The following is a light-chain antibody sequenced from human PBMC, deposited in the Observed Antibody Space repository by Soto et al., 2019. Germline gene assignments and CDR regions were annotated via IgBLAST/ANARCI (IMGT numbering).Light chain of an antibody. V-gene: IGKV3-11*01. CDR1: QSVSSRY. J-gene: IGKJ5*01. Sequence: EIVLTQSPGTLSLSPGERATLSCRASQSVSSRYLAWYQQKPGQAPRLLIYDASNRATGIPARFSGSGSGTDFTLTISSLEPEDFAVYYCQQRSNWPPSITFGQGTRLEI. CDR3: QQRSNWPPSIT. CDR2: DAS.